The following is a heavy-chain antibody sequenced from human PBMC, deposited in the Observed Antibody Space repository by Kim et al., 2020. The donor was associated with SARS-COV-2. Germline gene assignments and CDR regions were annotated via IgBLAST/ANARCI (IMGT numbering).Heavy chain of an antibody. J-gene: IGHJ4*02. D-gene: IGHD3-10*01. Sequence: SETLSLTCTVSGGSISSYYWSWIRQPPGKGLEWIGYIYYSGSTNYNPSLKSRVTISVDTSKNQFSLKLSSVTAADTAVYYCASFRGVRGDPFDYWGQGTLVTVSS. CDR1: GGSISSYY. CDR3: ASFRGVRGDPFDY. CDR2: IYYSGST. V-gene: IGHV4-59*01.